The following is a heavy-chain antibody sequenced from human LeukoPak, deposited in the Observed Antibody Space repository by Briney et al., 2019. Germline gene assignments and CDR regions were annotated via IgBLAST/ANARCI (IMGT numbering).Heavy chain of an antibody. CDR1: GVTFSSYA. D-gene: IGHD6-13*01. V-gene: IGHV3-30-3*01. Sequence: GGSRRLSCAAGGVTFSSYAMHWVRQAPGKGLEWVAVISYDGSNKYYADSVKGRFTISRDNSKNTLYLQMNSLRAEDTAVYYCARDRRIAAAGTALDYWGQGTLVTVSS. CDR2: ISYDGSNK. J-gene: IGHJ4*02. CDR3: ARDRRIAAAGTALDY.